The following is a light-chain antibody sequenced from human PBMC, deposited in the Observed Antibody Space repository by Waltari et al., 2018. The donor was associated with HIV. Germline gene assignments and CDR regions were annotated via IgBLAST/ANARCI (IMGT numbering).Light chain of an antibody. CDR1: SSNIGSNT. CDR3: AAWDDSLNGVV. V-gene: IGLV1-44*01. J-gene: IGLJ2*01. CDR2: NNN. Sequence: QSVLTQPPSASGTPGQRVTISSSGSSSNIGSNTISWYQPLPGTAPNLLIYNNNERPSGVPDRFSGSTSGTSASLAISGLQSESEADYYCAAWDDSLNGVVFGGGTKLTVL.